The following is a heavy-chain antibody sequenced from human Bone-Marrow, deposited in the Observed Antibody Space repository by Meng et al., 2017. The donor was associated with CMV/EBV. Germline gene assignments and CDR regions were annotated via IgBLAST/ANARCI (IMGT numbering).Heavy chain of an antibody. V-gene: IGHV4-61*08. D-gene: IGHD3-3*01. CDR2: ISDNGNT. J-gene: IGHJ6*02. Sequence: SETLSLTCTVSGGSLSGGDYYWSWIRQPPGKGLEWIGYISDNGNTNYSPSLKSRVTISVDTSSNLFSLRLSSVTAADTAVYFCARDSELEWLYYGMDVWGQGTTVTVSS. CDR3: ARDSELEWLYYGMDV. CDR1: GGSLSGGDYY.